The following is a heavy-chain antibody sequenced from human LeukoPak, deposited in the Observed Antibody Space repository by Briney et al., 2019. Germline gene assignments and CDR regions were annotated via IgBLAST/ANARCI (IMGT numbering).Heavy chain of an antibody. CDR3: GRGWAVDF. J-gene: IGHJ4*02. Sequence: PGGSLRLSCAASGFTFSYYSINWVRQAPGKGLELVSYIDGGSTTTYYADSVKGRFTISRDNAKNSLYLQMNSLRAEDTAVYYCGRGWAVDFWGQETLVTVSS. V-gene: IGHV3-48*04. CDR1: GFTFSYYS. D-gene: IGHD5-24*01. CDR2: IDGGSTTT.